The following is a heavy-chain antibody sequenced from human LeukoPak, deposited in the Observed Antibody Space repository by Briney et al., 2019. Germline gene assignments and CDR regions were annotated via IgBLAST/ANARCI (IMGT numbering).Heavy chain of an antibody. D-gene: IGHD6-13*01. CDR1: GFTFSSYS. CDR2: ISSSSSYI. Sequence: GGSLRLSCAASGFTFSSYSMNWVRQAPGKGLEWVSSISSSSSYIYYADSVKGRFTISKDNAKNSLYLQMNSLRAEDTAVYYCARDTNIGSWPHYSYYGMDVWGQGTTVTVSS. V-gene: IGHV3-21*01. J-gene: IGHJ6*02. CDR3: ARDTNIGSWPHYSYYGMDV.